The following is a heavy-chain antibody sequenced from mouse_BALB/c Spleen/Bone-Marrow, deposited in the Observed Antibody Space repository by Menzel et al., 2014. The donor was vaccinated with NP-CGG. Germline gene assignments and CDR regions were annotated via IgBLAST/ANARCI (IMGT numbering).Heavy chain of an antibody. Sequence: QVQLQQSGPELVKPGASVRISCKAAGYTFTSYYIHWVKQRPGQGLQWIGWIYPGDVNTKYNEKFKGKATLTADKSSSTAYIQPSSLTSEDSAVYFCAREANWNFDYWGQGTTLTVSS. J-gene: IGHJ2*01. CDR2: IYPGDVNT. CDR3: AREANWNFDY. V-gene: IGHV1S56*01. CDR1: GYTFTSYY. D-gene: IGHD4-1*01.